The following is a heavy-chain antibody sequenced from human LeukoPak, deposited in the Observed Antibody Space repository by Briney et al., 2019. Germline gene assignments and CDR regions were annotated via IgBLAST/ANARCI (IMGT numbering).Heavy chain of an antibody. D-gene: IGHD1-26*01. CDR2: ISRGSIYT. Sequence: GGSLRLSCAASGFTFSSYEMNWVRQTPGKGLEWVSSISRGSIYTFYADSVKGRFTISRDNAKNSLSLQMNSLRAEDTAVYYCARDPYNGSYGDDYYYYMDVWGKGTTVTISS. CDR1: GFTFSSYE. J-gene: IGHJ6*03. CDR3: ARDPYNGSYGDDYYYYMDV. V-gene: IGHV3-21*01.